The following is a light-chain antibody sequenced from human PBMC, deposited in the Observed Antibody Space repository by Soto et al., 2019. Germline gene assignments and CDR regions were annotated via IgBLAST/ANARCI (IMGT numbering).Light chain of an antibody. CDR1: QSIGNG. CDR2: KAA. J-gene: IGKJ1*01. Sequence: DIQMTQSPSTLSASVGDTVTITCRASQSIGNGLAWYQQRPGKAPNLLIYKAASLEGGVPSRFSGSGSGTEFTLTISSLQPDDFATYYCQQYNTYPWTFSQGTRVE. V-gene: IGKV1-5*03. CDR3: QQYNTYPWT.